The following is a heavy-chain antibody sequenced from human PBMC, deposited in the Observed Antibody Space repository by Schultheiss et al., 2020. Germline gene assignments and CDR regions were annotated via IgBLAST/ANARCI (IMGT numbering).Heavy chain of an antibody. CDR1: GGSISSSNW. D-gene: IGHD2-2*01. V-gene: IGHV4-4*02. Sequence: SETLSLTCAVSGGSISSSNWWSWVRQPPGKGLECIGEIYHSGSTYYNPSLKSRVTISVDRSKNQFSLKLSSVTAADTAVYYCARVTQVVPAAMGPFDYWGQGTLVTVSS. CDR2: IYHSGST. J-gene: IGHJ4*02. CDR3: ARVTQVVPAAMGPFDY.